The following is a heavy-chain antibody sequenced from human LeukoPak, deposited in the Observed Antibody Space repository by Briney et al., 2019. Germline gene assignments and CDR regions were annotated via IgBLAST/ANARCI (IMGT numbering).Heavy chain of an antibody. CDR2: INPNSGVT. V-gene: IGHV1-2*02. CDR3: ARVTGYYYESTGYYHHSFDI. J-gene: IGHJ3*02. D-gene: IGHD3-22*01. CDR1: GGTFSSYA. Sequence: SVSLSCKASGGTFSSYAISWVRQAPGQGLEWMGWINPNSGVTNYAQKFQGRVTMTRDTSIHTAYMELSRLSSDDTAVYYCARVTGYYYESTGYYHHSFDIWGQGTMV.